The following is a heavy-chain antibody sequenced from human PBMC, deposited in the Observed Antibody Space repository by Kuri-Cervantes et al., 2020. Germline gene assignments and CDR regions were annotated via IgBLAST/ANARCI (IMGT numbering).Heavy chain of an antibody. CDR3: AHTNLYYDILTGYHDDAFDI. D-gene: IGHD3-9*01. CDR2: IYWDDDK. Sequence: SGPTLVKPTQTLTLTCTFSGFSLSTSGVGVGWIRQPPGKALEWLALIYWDDDKRYSPSLKSRLTITKDTSKNQVVLTMTNMDSVDTATYYCAHTNLYYDILTGYHDDAFDIWGQGTMVTVSS. J-gene: IGHJ3*02. V-gene: IGHV2-5*02. CDR1: GFSLSTSGVG.